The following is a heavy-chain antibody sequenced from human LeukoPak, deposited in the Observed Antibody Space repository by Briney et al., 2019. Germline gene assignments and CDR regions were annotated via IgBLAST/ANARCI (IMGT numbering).Heavy chain of an antibody. CDR3: ARNVLSHYYYGMDV. CDR2: INHSGST. CDR1: GGSISSYY. J-gene: IGHJ6*02. Sequence: PSETLSLTCTVSGGSISSYYWSWIRQPPGKGLEWIGEINHSGSTNYNPSLKSRVTISVDTSKNQFSLKLSSVTAADTAVYYCARNVLSHYYYGMDVWGQGTTVTVSS. V-gene: IGHV4-34*01.